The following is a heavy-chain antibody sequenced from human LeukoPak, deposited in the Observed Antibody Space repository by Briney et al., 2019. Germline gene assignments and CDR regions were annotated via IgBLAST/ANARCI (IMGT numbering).Heavy chain of an antibody. V-gene: IGHV1-3*03. D-gene: IGHD2-2*03. Sequence: RASVKVSCKASGYTFTSYAMHWVRQAPGQRLEWMGWINAGNGNTKYSQEFQGRVTITRDTSASTAYMELSSLRSEDTAVYYCARKLGHCSSTSCYGVNWFDPWGQGTLVTVSS. CDR1: GYTFTSYA. CDR2: INAGNGNT. J-gene: IGHJ5*02. CDR3: ARKLGHCSSTSCYGVNWFDP.